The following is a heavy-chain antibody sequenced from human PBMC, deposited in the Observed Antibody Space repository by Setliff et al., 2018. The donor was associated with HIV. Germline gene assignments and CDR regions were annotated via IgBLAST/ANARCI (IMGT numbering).Heavy chain of an antibody. CDR2: IDPKNGKT. Sequence: ASVKVSCKASGYTLTNYNIHWVQQAPGKGLQWMGRIDPKNGKTIYAEKFQGRVTIIADTSIDTTYMELSSLRSEDTAIYYCAAEGNIFDIWGQGTMVTVSS. CDR3: AAEGNIFDI. CDR1: GYTLTNYN. J-gene: IGHJ3*02. V-gene: IGHV1-69-2*01.